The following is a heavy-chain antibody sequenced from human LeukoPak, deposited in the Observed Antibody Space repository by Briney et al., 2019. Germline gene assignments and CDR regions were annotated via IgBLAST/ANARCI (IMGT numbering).Heavy chain of an antibody. D-gene: IGHD3-3*01. J-gene: IGHJ4*02. CDR1: GYSFTNYW. V-gene: IGHV5-51*01. CDR2: IYPGDSDT. CDR3: ARFSTRLLDH. Sequence: GESLKISCKGSGYSFTNYWIGWVRQLPGKGLEWMGIIYPGDSDTKYSPSFQGQVTMSVDKSINTAYLQWDSLKASDTAMYYCARFSTRLLDHWGQGTRVTVSS.